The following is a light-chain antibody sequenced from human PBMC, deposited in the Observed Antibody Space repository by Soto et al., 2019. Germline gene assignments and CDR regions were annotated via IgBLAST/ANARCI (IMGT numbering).Light chain of an antibody. V-gene: IGKV3-11*01. CDR1: QSVSSD. J-gene: IGKJ5*01. CDR2: GAS. Sequence: EIVMTQSPATLSVSLGERATLSCRASQSVSSDLAWYQQKPGQAPRLLIYGASTMATGIPARFSGSGSGTDFTLTISSLEPEDFAVYYCQQRSNWPPITFGQGTRLEIK. CDR3: QQRSNWPPIT.